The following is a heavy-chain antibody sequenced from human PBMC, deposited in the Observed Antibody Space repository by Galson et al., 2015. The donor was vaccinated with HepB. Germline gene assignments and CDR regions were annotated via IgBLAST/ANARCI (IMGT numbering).Heavy chain of an antibody. V-gene: IGHV1-18*01. CDR1: GYTFSTYS. J-gene: IGHJ5*02. Sequence: SVKVSCKVSGYTFSTYSVTWVRQAPSQGLEWMGWISAYNRRTNYAQKFQGRVSMTTDTSTSTVYMELRRLRSDDTAIYYCARGALVVGVAATLNNWFDPWGQGTLVTVSS. D-gene: IGHD2-15*01. CDR2: ISAYNRRT. CDR3: ARGALVVGVAATLNNWFDP.